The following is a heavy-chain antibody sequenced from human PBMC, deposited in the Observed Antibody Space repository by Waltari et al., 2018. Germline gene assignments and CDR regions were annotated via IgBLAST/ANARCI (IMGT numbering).Heavy chain of an antibody. V-gene: IGHV3-74*01. Sequence: EVQLVESGGGLVQPGGSLRVSCAASGFTFSSYWMHWARQAPGKGLVWVSHMISDGAGPTYADSVKGRFTVSRDNAKNTLYLQMNSLRAEDTAVYYCARGWRGLDVWGQGTTVTVSS. CDR3: ARGWRGLDV. CDR2: MISDGAGP. J-gene: IGHJ6*02. D-gene: IGHD2-15*01. CDR1: GFTFSSYW.